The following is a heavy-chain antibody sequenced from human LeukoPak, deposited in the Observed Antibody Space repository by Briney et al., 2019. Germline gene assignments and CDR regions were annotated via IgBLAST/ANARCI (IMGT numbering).Heavy chain of an antibody. V-gene: IGHV5-51*01. D-gene: IGHD2-2*03. CDR2: IYPGDSDT. CDR1: GYSFTSYW. CDR3: ARIHHRVDIVVVPAAGEWFDP. J-gene: IGHJ5*02. Sequence: PGESLKISCKGSGYSFTSYWIGWVRQMPGKGLEWMGIIYPGDSDTRYSPSFQGQVTISADKSISTAYLQWSSLKASDTAMYYCARIHHRVDIVVVPAAGEWFDPWGQGTLVTVSS.